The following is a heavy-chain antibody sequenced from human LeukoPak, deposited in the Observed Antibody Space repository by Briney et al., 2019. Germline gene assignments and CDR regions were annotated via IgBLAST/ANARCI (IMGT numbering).Heavy chain of an antibody. CDR3: ARWVPAAMVDDAFDI. CDR2: IYHSGST. CDR1: GYSISSGYY. J-gene: IGHJ3*02. D-gene: IGHD2-2*01. V-gene: IGHV4-38-2*02. Sequence: SETLSLTCTVSGYSISSGYYWGWIRQPPGKGLEWIGSIYHSGSTYYNPSLKSRVTISVDTSKNQFSLKLSSVTAADTAVYYCARWVPAAMVDDAFDIWGQGTMVTVSS.